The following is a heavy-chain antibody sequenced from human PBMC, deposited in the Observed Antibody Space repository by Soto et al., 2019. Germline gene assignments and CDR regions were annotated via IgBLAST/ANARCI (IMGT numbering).Heavy chain of an antibody. Sequence: QVQLVESGGGVVQPGRSLRLSCAASGFTLSSYGMHWVRQAPGKGLEWVAVISYDGSNKYYADSVKGRFTISRDNSKNTLYLQMNSLRAEDTAVYYCAKDSISHYGDYVPLSTGYIDYWGQGTLVTVSS. CDR3: AKDSISHYGDYVPLSTGYIDY. D-gene: IGHD4-17*01. CDR2: ISYDGSNK. CDR1: GFTLSSYG. V-gene: IGHV3-30*18. J-gene: IGHJ4*02.